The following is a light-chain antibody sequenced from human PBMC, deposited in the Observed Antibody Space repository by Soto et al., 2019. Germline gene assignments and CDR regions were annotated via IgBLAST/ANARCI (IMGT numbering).Light chain of an antibody. V-gene: IGLV6-57*04. CDR2: EDN. CDR1: SGSIASNY. Sequence: NFMLTQPHSVSESPGKTVTISCTRSSGSIASNYVQWYQQRPGSAPTTVIYEDNQRPSGVPHRFSGSIDSSSNSASLTISGLQTEDEADYYCQSYDSSTLVFGGGTKLTVL. CDR3: QSYDSSTLV. J-gene: IGLJ2*01.